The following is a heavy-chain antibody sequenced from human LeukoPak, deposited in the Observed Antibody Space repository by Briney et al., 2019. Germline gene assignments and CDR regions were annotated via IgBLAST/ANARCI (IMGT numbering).Heavy chain of an antibody. V-gene: IGHV4-59*12. CDR3: ARDIAGYYYDSSGPLDY. CDR1: GGSISSYY. J-gene: IGHJ4*02. D-gene: IGHD3-22*01. Sequence: SETLSLTCTVSGGSISSYYWSRIRQPPGKGLEWIGYIYYSGSTYYNPSLKSRVTISVDTSKNQFSLKLSSVTAADTAVYYCARDIAGYYYDSSGPLDYWGQGTLVTVSS. CDR2: IYYSGST.